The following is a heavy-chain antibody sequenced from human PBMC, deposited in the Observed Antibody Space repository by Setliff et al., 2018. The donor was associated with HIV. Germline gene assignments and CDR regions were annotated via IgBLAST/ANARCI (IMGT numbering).Heavy chain of an antibody. CDR1: GFTFSNYN. CDR3: ARASYYYDSSGWVDY. V-gene: IGHV3-48*04. J-gene: IGHJ4*02. D-gene: IGHD3-22*01. CDR2: ISGSSSTI. Sequence: PGGSLRLSCAASGFTFSNYNMNWVRQAPGKGLEWVSYISGSSSTIYYADSVKCRFTISRDNAKNSLYLQMNSLRAEDTAVYYCARASYYYDSSGWVDYWGQGTLVTVSS.